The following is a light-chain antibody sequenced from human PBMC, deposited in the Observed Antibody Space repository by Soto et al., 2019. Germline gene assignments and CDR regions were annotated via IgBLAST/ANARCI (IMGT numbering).Light chain of an antibody. CDR3: SSYTSSSTPYV. CDR1: SSDVGGYNY. J-gene: IGLJ1*01. V-gene: IGLV2-14*01. CDR2: DVS. Sequence: QSALTQPASVSGSPGQSITISCTGTSSDVGGYNYVSWYQQHPGKAPKLMIYDVSNRPSGVSNRFSGSKSGNTASLTISGRQAEDEAAYYCSSYTSSSTPYVFGTGTKLTVL.